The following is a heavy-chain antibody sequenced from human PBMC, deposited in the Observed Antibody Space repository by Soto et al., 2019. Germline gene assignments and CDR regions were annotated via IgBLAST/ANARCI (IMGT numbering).Heavy chain of an antibody. CDR1: GCTFSSYA. CDR3: ASRVRWEMVYGMDD. CDR2: IIPIIGTA. V-gene: IGHV1-69*01. Sequence: QVQLVQSGAEVKKPGSSVKVSCKASGCTFSSYAISWVRQAPGQGLEWMGGIIPIIGTANYAQKYQGRVTITADESTSTGYMERSSLRSKDTAVYYCASRVRWEMVYGMDDWGQGTTVTVSS. D-gene: IGHD1-26*01. J-gene: IGHJ6*02.